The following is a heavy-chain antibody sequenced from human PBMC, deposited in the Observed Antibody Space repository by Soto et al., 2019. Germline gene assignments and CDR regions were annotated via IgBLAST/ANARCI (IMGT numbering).Heavy chain of an antibody. CDR2: ISPIFGTA. J-gene: IGHJ6*02. CDR3: AITVTTDWDYYYYGMYV. D-gene: IGHD4-17*01. V-gene: IGHV1-69*12. CDR1: GGTFSSYA. Sequence: QVQLVQSGAEVKKPGSSVKVSCKASGGTFSSYAISWVRQAPGQGLEWMGGISPIFGTANYAQKFQGRVTITADESTSTAYMELSSLRSEDTAVYYCAITVTTDWDYYYYGMYVWGQGTTVTVSS.